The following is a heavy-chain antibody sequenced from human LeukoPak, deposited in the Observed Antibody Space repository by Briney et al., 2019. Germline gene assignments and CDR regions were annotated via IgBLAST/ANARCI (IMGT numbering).Heavy chain of an antibody. CDR2: IYYSGST. J-gene: IGHJ3*02. CDR3: ASIFANDAFDI. Sequence: TSETLSLTCTVSGGSISSSSYYWGWIRQPPGRGLEWIGSIYYSGSTYYNPSLKSRVTISVDTSKNQFSLKLSSVTAADTAVYYCASIFANDAFDIWGQGTMATVSS. V-gene: IGHV4-39*01. CDR1: GGSISSSSYY.